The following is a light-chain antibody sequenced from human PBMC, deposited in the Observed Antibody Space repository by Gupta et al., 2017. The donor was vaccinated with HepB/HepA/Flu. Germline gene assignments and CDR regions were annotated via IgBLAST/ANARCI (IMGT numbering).Light chain of an antibody. CDR1: QSVSSN. J-gene: IGKJ5*01. CDR3: QQKNNWPPIT. V-gene: IGKV3-15*01. Sequence: EIVMKHSPSTLSVSPGERVTLSCRASQSVSSNLAWYQQKPGQAPRILIYDAATRATGLPARFSGSGSGTEFTLTISSLQSDDFAAYYCQQKNNWPPITFGQGTRLDIK. CDR2: DAA.